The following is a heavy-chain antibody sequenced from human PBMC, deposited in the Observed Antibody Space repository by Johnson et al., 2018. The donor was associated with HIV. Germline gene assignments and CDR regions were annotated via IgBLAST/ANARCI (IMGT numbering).Heavy chain of an antibody. D-gene: IGHD1-14*01. CDR3: ARGPKNPGLDAFDI. Sequence: VQLVESGGGLIQPGGSLRLFCAASGFIVSSNYMRWVRQAPGKGLEWVAVISYDGSNKYYADSVKGRFTISRDNSKNTLYLQMNSLKTEDTAVYYCARGPKNPGLDAFDIWGQGTVVTVSS. CDR1: GFIVSSNY. V-gene: IGHV3-30-3*01. CDR2: ISYDGSNK. J-gene: IGHJ3*02.